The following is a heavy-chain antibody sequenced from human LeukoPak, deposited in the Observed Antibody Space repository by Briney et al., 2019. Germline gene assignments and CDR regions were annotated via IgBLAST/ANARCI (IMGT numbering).Heavy chain of an antibody. CDR2: INSDGSST. V-gene: IGHV3-74*01. CDR3: ARGGPHGYCSGGSCRPYYYYGMDV. Sequence: GGSLRLSCAASGFTFSSYWMHWVGQAPGKGLVWVSRINSDGSSTSYADSVKGRFTISRDNAKNTLYLQMNSLRAEDTAVYYCARGGPHGYCSGGSCRPYYYYGMDVWGQGTTVTVSS. CDR1: GFTFSSYW. D-gene: IGHD2-15*01. J-gene: IGHJ6*02.